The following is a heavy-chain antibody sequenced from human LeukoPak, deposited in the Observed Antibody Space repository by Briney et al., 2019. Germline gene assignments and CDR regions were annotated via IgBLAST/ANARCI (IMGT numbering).Heavy chain of an antibody. J-gene: IGHJ4*02. D-gene: IGHD6-13*01. CDR3: ASGSPNGAAAGIPFDY. Sequence: SETLSLTCTVSGGSISSGGYYWSWIRQHPGKGLEWIGYIYYSGSTYYNPSPKSRVTISVDTSKNQFSLKLSSVTAADTAVYYCASGSPNGAAAGIPFDYWGQGTLVTVSS. CDR1: GGSISSGGYY. V-gene: IGHV4-31*03. CDR2: IYYSGST.